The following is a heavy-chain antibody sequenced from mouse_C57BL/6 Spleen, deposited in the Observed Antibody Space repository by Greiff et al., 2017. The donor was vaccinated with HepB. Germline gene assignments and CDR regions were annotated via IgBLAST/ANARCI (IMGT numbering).Heavy chain of an antibody. CDR3: TRDLWPRGDYYAMDY. J-gene: IGHJ4*01. Sequence: EVNVVESGEGLVKPGGSLKLSCAASGFTFSSYAMSWVRQTPEKRLEWVAYISSGGDYIYYADTVKGRFTISRDNARNTLYLQMSSLKSEDTAMYYCTRDLWPRGDYYAMDYWGQGTSVTVSS. D-gene: IGHD6-2*01. V-gene: IGHV5-9-1*02. CDR2: ISSGGDYI. CDR1: GFTFSSYA.